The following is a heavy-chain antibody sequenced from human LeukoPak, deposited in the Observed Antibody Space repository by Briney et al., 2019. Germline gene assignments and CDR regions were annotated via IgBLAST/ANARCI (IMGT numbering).Heavy chain of an antibody. CDR1: GGSISSYY. D-gene: IGHD3-10*01. Sequence: PSETLSLTCTVSGGSISSYYWSWIRQPAGKGLEWIGSIYYSGSTYYNPSLKSRVTISVDTSKNQFSLKLSSVTAADTAVYYCARDSPYYYGSGSATYYMDVWGKGTTVTISS. CDR2: IYYSGST. J-gene: IGHJ6*03. V-gene: IGHV4-39*07. CDR3: ARDSPYYYGSGSATYYMDV.